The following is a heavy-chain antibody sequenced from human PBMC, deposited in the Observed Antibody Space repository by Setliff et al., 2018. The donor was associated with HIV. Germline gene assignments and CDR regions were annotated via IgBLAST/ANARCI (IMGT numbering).Heavy chain of an antibody. CDR2: IIPIFGTA. J-gene: IGHJ4*02. V-gene: IGHV1-69*13. D-gene: IGHD1-26*01. CDR1: GGTFSSYA. Sequence: GASVKVSCKASGGTFSSYAISWVRQAPGQGLEWMGGIIPIFGTANYAQTFQGRVTITADESTSTAYMELSSLRSEDTAVCYCGRRGWGGTTSLVGLDYWGQGTLVTVSS. CDR3: GRRGWGGTTSLVGLDY.